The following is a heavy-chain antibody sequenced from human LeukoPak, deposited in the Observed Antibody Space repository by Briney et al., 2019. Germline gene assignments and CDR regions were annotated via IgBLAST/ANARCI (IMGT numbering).Heavy chain of an antibody. CDR3: ARHAPLVRGVIYYFDH. CDR2: IYPGDSDT. D-gene: IGHD3-10*01. J-gene: IGHJ4*02. Sequence: RGESLKISCKGSGYRFTSYWIGWVRQMPGKGLEWMGLIYPGDSDTRYSPSFQGQVTISADKSISTAYLPWSSLKASDTAMYYCARHAPLVRGVIYYFDHCGQGTLVTDSS. V-gene: IGHV5-51*01. CDR1: GYRFTSYW.